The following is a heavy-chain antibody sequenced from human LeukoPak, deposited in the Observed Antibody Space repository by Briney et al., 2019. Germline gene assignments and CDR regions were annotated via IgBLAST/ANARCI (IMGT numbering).Heavy chain of an antibody. J-gene: IGHJ6*03. CDR1: GYTFTSYY. V-gene: IGHV1-46*03. CDR3: TRPMTTDNYYYMDV. Sequence: ASVKVSCKASGYTFTSYYMRWVRQAPGQGLEWMGIINPSGGSTSYAQKFQGRVTMTRDMSTSTVYMELSSLRSEDTAVYYCTRPMTTDNYYYMDVWGKGTTVTVSS. D-gene: IGHD4-11*01. CDR2: INPSGGST.